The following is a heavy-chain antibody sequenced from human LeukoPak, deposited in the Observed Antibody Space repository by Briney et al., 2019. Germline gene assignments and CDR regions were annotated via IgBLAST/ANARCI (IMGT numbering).Heavy chain of an antibody. D-gene: IGHD3-10*01. CDR3: ARDYASGSYYDY. Sequence: ASVKVSCKASGYTFTGDYLHWVRQAPGQGLEWMGWMNPNSGGTNYAQKFQGRVTMTRDTSISTAYMELSRLRSDDTAAYYCARDYASGSYYDYWGRGSLVTVSS. V-gene: IGHV1-2*02. J-gene: IGHJ4*02. CDR1: GYTFTGDY. CDR2: MNPNSGGT.